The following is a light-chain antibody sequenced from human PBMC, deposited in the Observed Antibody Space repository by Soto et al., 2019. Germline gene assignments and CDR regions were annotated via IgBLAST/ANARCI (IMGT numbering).Light chain of an antibody. Sequence: EILMTQSPATLSVSPGERATLSCRASQSVNSNLAWYQQKPGQAPRLLIYGASTRATGIPASFIGNGSGTEFTLTASSLQPEDFAVYYCQQYNNWPFTFGPGTKVDI. CDR3: QQYNNWPFT. J-gene: IGKJ3*01. CDR2: GAS. V-gene: IGKV3-15*01. CDR1: QSVNSN.